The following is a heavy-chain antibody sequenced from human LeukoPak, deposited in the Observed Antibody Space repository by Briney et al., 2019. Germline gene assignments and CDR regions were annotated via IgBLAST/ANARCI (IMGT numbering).Heavy chain of an antibody. CDR1: GFTFCSYA. V-gene: IGHV3-23*01. Sequence: GGSPRLSSVESGFTFCSYAGSCGGEALEERLGWGSDISGSGGSTYYADSVKGRFTISRDNSKNTLYLQMNSLRAEDTAVYYCAKDYDSSGYYDYYFDYWGQGTLVTVSS. CDR3: AKDYDSSGYYDYYFDY. CDR2: ISGSGGST. J-gene: IGHJ4*02. D-gene: IGHD3-22*01.